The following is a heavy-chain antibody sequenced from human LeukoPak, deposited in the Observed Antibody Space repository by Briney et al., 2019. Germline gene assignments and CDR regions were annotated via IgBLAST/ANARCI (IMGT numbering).Heavy chain of an antibody. CDR3: ARDPRIYGMDV. CDR2: MNPISGNT. J-gene: IGHJ6*02. CDR1: GYTFTSYG. D-gene: IGHD2-15*01. V-gene: IGHV1-8*02. Sequence: ASVKVSCKASGYTFTSYGISWVRQAAGQGLEWMGWMNPISGNTGYAQRFQGRVTMTRNTSISTAYMELSSLRSEDTAVYYCARDPRIYGMDVWGQGTTVTVSS.